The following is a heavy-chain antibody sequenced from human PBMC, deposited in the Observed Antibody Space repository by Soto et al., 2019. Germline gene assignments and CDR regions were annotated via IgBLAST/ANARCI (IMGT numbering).Heavy chain of an antibody. V-gene: IGHV4-59*01. CDR1: GGSISSYY. D-gene: IGHD6-13*01. J-gene: IGHJ6*02. CDR2: IYYSGST. Sequence: SETLSLTCTVSGGSISSYYWSWIRQPPGKGLEWIGYIYYSGSTNYNPSLKSRVTISVDTSKNQFSLKLSSVTAADTAVYYCARVHSSSWYFPYYYYYGMDVWGQGTTVTVSS. CDR3: ARVHSSSWYFPYYYYYGMDV.